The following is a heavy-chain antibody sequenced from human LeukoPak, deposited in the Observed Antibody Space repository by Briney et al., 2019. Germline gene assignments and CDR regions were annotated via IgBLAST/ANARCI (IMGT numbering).Heavy chain of an antibody. CDR3: ARDPLSSGSQGYFDY. J-gene: IGHJ4*02. D-gene: IGHD1-26*01. CDR1: GFTFSSYE. CDR2: ISSSGSTI. Sequence: GGSLRLSCAASGFTFSSYEMNWVRQAPGKGLEWVSYISSSGSTIYYADSVKGRFTISRDNAKNSLYLQMNSLRAEDTAVYYCARDPLSSGSQGYFDYWGQGTLVTVSS. V-gene: IGHV3-48*03.